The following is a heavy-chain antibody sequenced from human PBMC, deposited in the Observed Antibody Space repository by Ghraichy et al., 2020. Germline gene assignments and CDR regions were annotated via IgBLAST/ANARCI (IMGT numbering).Heavy chain of an antibody. D-gene: IGHD2-21*01. CDR2: IYPSGST. J-gene: IGHJ6*02. CDR1: GGSISSGNFD. Sequence: SETLSLTCTVSGGSISSGNFDWSWIRQPAGKGLEWIGRIYPSGSTNYNPSLKSRVTISVDTAKTQFSLKLSPMSAADTAVYYCARVPCAIYYHSVLDVWGQGTTVTVSS. CDR3: ARVPCAIYYHSVLDV. V-gene: IGHV4-61*02.